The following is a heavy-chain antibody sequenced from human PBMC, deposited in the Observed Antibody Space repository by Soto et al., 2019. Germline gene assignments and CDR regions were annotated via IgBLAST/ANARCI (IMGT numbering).Heavy chain of an antibody. Sequence: DSVKVSCKASGYTFTSYGISWVRQAPGQGLEWMGWISAYNGNTNYAQKLQGRVTMTTDTSTSTAYMELRSLRSDDTAVYYCARDGGEMTKVTTGAFDIWGQGKMVTVSS. CDR1: GYTFTSYG. CDR2: ISAYNGNT. D-gene: IGHD4-17*01. CDR3: ARDGGEMTKVTTGAFDI. V-gene: IGHV1-18*01. J-gene: IGHJ3*02.